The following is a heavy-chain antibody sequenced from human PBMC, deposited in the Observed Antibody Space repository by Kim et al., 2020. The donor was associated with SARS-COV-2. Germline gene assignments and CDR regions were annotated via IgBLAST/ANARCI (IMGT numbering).Heavy chain of an antibody. CDR2: ISGSGGST. Sequence: GGSLRLSCAASGFTFSSYAMSWVRKAPGKGLEWVSAISGSGGSTYYADSVKGRFTISRDNSKNTLYLQMNSLRAEDTAVYYCAKDRGPSAYYDFWSGYYVLVGPDAFDIWGQGTMVTVSS. CDR3: AKDRGPSAYYDFWSGYYVLVGPDAFDI. J-gene: IGHJ3*02. D-gene: IGHD3-3*01. CDR1: GFTFSSYA. V-gene: IGHV3-23*01.